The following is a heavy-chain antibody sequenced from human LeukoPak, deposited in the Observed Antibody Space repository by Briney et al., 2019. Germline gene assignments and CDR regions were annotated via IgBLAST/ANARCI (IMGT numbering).Heavy chain of an antibody. V-gene: IGHV1-69*01. J-gene: IGHJ4*02. D-gene: IGHD3-16*01. Sequence: SVKVSCKASGGTFSSYVISWVRQAPGQGLEWMGGIIPIFGAVNHAQKFQGRVTVTADESTSTAYMELSSLRSEDTAVYYCGVCLTFGGVTDYWGQGTLVTVSS. CDR2: IIPIFGAV. CDR1: GGTFSSYV. CDR3: GVCLTFGGVTDY.